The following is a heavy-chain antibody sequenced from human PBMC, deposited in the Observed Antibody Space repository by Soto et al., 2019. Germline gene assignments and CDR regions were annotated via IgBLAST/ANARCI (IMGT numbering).Heavy chain of an antibody. CDR2: ISSSGSTI. J-gene: IGHJ5*02. D-gene: IGHD6-19*01. V-gene: IGHV3-48*03. Sequence: PVGYLRLSCAPSGFILSSYSMNWFRLAPGNVLEWVSYISSSGSTIYYADSVKGRSTISRDNAKNSLYLQMNSLRAEDTAVYYCARESSSGWNWFDPWGQGTLVTVSS. CDR3: ARESSSGWNWFDP. CDR1: GFILSSYS.